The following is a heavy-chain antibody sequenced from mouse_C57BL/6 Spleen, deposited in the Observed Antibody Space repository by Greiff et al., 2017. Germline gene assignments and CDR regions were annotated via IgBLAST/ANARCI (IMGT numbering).Heavy chain of an antibody. V-gene: IGHV1-54*01. CDR1: GYAFTNYL. D-gene: IGHD2-14*01. CDR3: ARSGVRLYFDY. Sequence: QVQLKESGAELVRPGTSVKVSCKASGYAFTNYLIEWVKQRPGQGLEWIGVINPGSGGTNYNEKFKGKATLTADKSSSTAYMQLSSLTSDDSAVYFCARSGVRLYFDYWGQGTTLTVSS. CDR2: INPGSGGT. J-gene: IGHJ2*01.